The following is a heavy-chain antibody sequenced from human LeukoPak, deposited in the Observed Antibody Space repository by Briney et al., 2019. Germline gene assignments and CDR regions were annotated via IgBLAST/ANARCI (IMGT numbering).Heavy chain of an antibody. CDR2: INPNSGGT. CDR1: GYTFTGYY. D-gene: IGHD3-9*01. Sequence: ASVKVSCKASGYTFTGYYMHWVRQAPGQGLEWMGWINPNSGGTNYAQKFQGRVTMTRDTSISTAYMELSRLRSDDTAVYYCARGDEILTGYPLDAFDIWGQGTMVTVSS. V-gene: IGHV1-2*02. CDR3: ARGDEILTGYPLDAFDI. J-gene: IGHJ3*02.